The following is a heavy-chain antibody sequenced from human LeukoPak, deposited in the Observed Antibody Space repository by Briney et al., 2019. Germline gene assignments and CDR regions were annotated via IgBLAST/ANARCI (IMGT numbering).Heavy chain of an antibody. CDR2: IYYSGNT. J-gene: IGHJ4*02. D-gene: IGHD3-22*01. Sequence: SQTLTLTCTVSGGSISSGGYYWSWIRQHPGKGLEWIGYIYYSGNTYYNPSLKSRVTISVDTSKNQFSLKLSSVTAADTAVYYCARVLGGARSSGYSILHFDYWGEGTLVTVSS. V-gene: IGHV4-31*03. CDR3: ARVLGGARSSGYSILHFDY. CDR1: GGSISSGGYY.